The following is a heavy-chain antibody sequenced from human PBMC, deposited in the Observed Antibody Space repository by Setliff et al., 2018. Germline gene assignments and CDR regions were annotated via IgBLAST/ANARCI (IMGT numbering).Heavy chain of an antibody. D-gene: IGHD6-19*01. CDR2: IYYSGST. V-gene: IGHV4-39*01. J-gene: IGHJ4*02. CDR3: VRLQKGWDYFDY. Sequence: SETLSLTCTVSGGSISSYYWGWIRQPPGKGLEWIGSIYYSGSTYYNPSLKSRVTVSVDTSKNQFSLKLSSVTAADTAVFYCVRLQKGWDYFDYWGQGTLVTVSS. CDR1: GGSISSYY.